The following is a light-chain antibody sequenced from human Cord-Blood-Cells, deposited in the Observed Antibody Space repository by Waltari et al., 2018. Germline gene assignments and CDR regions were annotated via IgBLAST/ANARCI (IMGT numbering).Light chain of an antibody. CDR1: QSITSW. J-gene: IGKJ2*01. Sequence: DIQMTQSPSTLSASVGDRVTITCRASQSITSWLAWYQQKPGKAPKLLIYKASSLESGVPSRFSGSGSGTEFTLTISSLQPDDFATYYCQQYNSYPYTFGQGTKLEIK. V-gene: IGKV1-5*03. CDR3: QQYNSYPYT. CDR2: KAS.